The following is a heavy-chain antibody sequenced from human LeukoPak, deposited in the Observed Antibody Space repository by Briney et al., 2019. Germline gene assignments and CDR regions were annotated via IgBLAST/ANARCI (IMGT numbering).Heavy chain of an antibody. D-gene: IGHD4-17*01. CDR3: AKDGSNDYGDYDFDY. V-gene: IGHV3-23*01. J-gene: IGHJ4*02. Sequence: GGSLRLSCAASGFTFSSYAMSWVRQAPGKGLEWVSAIRDSGSSTHYADSVKGRFTTSRDNSKNTLFLQMNSLRAEDTAVYYCAKDGSNDYGDYDFDYWGQGTLVTVSS. CDR2: IRDSGSST. CDR1: GFTFSSYA.